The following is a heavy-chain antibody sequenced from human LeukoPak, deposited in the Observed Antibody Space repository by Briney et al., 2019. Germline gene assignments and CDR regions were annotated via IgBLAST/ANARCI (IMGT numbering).Heavy chain of an antibody. CDR1: GFTFSSYA. J-gene: IGHJ4*02. CDR2: IFGSGGST. D-gene: IGHD6-19*01. CDR3: AKTTTGYSSGRFPGWPVDY. V-gene: IGHV3-23*01. Sequence: GGSLRLSCAASGFTFSSYAMYWVRQAPGKGLEWVSGIFGSGGSTHYADPVKGRFTISRDNSKNTVYLQMNSPRAEDTAVYYCAKTTTGYSSGRFPGWPVDYWGQGTLVTVSS.